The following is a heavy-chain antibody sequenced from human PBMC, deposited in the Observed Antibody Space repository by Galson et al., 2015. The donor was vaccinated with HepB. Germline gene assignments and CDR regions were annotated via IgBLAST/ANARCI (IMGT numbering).Heavy chain of an antibody. J-gene: IGHJ4*02. CDR2: ISGSGGST. CDR1: GFTFSSYA. V-gene: IGHV3-23*01. D-gene: IGHD3-3*01. Sequence: SLRLSCAASGFTFSSYAMSWVRQAPGKGLEWVSAISGSGGSTYYADSVKGRFTISRDNSKNTVFLQMNSLRAEDSAVYYCAKLAVLRFLEWLSNDFDCWGLGTLVTVSS. CDR3: AKLAVLRFLEWLSNDFDC.